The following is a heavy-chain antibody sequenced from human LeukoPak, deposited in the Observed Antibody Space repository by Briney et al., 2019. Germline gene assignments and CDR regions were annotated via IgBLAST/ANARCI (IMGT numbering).Heavy chain of an antibody. CDR3: ARDRDYYETNGYRMSAFDI. D-gene: IGHD3-22*01. V-gene: IGHV1-3*03. J-gene: IGHJ3*02. CDR1: GYTFTSYA. Sequence: ASVKVSCKASGYTFTSYAMHWVRQAPGQRLEWMGWINAGNGNTKYSQEFQGRVTITRDTSASTAYMELSSLRSEDMAVYYCARDRDYYETNGYRMSAFDIWGQGTKVTVSS. CDR2: INAGNGNT.